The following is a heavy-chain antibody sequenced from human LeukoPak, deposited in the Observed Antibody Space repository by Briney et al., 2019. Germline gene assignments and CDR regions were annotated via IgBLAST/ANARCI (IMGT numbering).Heavy chain of an antibody. V-gene: IGHV4-34*01. CDR1: GGSFSGYY. J-gene: IGHJ4*02. D-gene: IGHD6-19*01. CDR2: INHSGST. Sequence: SETLSLTCAVYGGSFSGYYWSWIRQPPGKGLEWIGEINHSGSTNYNPSLKSRVTISVDTSKNQFSLKLSSVTAADTAVYYCAAGMKYVVGIDYWGQGTLVTVSS. CDR3: AAGMKYVVGIDY.